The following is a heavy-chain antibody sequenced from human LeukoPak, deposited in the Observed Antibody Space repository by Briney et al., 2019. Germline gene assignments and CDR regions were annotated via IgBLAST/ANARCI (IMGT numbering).Heavy chain of an antibody. Sequence: ASVKVSCKASADTFTSYDINWVRQATGQGLEWMGWMNPKSGNTGYAQKFQGRVTMTRNTSTSTAYMELSSLRSEDTAVYYCARPGTNFGINWFDPWGQGTLVTVSS. D-gene: IGHD3-3*01. J-gene: IGHJ5*02. CDR1: ADTFTSYD. V-gene: IGHV1-8*01. CDR3: ARPGTNFGINWFDP. CDR2: MNPKSGNT.